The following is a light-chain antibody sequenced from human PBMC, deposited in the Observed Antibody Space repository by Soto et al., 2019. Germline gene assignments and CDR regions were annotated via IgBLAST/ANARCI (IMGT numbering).Light chain of an antibody. J-gene: IGLJ1*01. CDR1: SSDVAIYNR. V-gene: IGLV2-18*02. CDR2: EVS. CDR3: SSYTSSSTDV. Sequence: QSVLTQPPSVSGSPGQSVTISCTGTSSDVAIYNRVSWYQQPPGTAPKLMIYEVSNRPSGVPDRFSGSKSGNTASLTISGLQAEDEADYYCSSYTSSSTDVFGTGTKLTVL.